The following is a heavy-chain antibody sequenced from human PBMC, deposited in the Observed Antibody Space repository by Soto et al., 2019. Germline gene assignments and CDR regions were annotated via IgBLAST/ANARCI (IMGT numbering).Heavy chain of an antibody. CDR1: EGTFSSYA. D-gene: IGHD6-13*01. CDR3: ARMSSSSWSYYFDY. V-gene: IGHV1-69*01. CDR2: IIPIFGTA. J-gene: IGHJ4*02. Sequence: QVQLVQSGAEVKKPGSSVKVSCKASEGTFSSYAISWVRQAPGQGLEWMGGIIPIFGTANYAQQFQGRVTITADVSTSTAYMELSSLRSEDTAVYYCARMSSSSWSYYFDYWGQGTLVTVSS.